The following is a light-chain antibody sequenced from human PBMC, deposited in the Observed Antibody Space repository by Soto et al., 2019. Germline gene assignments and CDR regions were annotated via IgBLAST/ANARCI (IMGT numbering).Light chain of an antibody. Sequence: EILMTQSPDTLSLSPGERATLSCRASQSVRDRYLAWYQQKPGQAPSLLIYDTSTRATGVPDRFSGSGSGTDFALTISRVEPEDFAIYFCQQYGSSPGTFGQGTKVEI. CDR3: QQYGSSPGT. J-gene: IGKJ1*01. V-gene: IGKV3-20*01. CDR2: DTS. CDR1: QSVRDRY.